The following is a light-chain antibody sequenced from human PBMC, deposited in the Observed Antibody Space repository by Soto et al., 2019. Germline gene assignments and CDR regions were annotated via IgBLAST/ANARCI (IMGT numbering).Light chain of an antibody. CDR3: SSYAGSNNVL. CDR1: SSDIGGYKF. J-gene: IGLJ2*01. V-gene: IGLV2-8*01. Sequence: QSALTQPPSASGSPGQSVTISCTGTSSDIGGYKFVSWYQQHPGNAPKLMIYEVSKRPSVVPGRFSGSKSGNTASLTVAGLQADDAADYYCSSYAGSNNVLFGGGTKLTVL. CDR2: EVS.